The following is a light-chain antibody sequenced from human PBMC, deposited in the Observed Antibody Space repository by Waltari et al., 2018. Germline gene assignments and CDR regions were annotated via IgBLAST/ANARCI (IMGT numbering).Light chain of an antibody. J-gene: IGKJ4*01. CDR2: LGS. V-gene: IGKV2-28*01. CDR3: MQSLQTPLT. Sequence: DIVMTQSPLSLPVTPGEPASISCRSSQSLLFSNGDNYLDWYLQKPGEPPQLLIYLGSNRASGVPDRFSGRASGTYFTLKISRVEAEDVGVYYCMQSLQTPLTFGGGTKVELK. CDR1: QSLLFSNGDNY.